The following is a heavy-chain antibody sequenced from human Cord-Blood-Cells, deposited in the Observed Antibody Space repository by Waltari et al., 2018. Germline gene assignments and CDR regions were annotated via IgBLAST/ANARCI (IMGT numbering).Heavy chain of an antibody. J-gene: IGHJ4*02. D-gene: IGHD4-4*01. CDR2: IYTSGST. CDR1: GGSISSGSYY. CDR3: ARYSNYFDY. V-gene: IGHV4-61*09. Sequence: QVQLQESGPGLVKPSQTLSLTCTVSGGSISSGSYYWSWIRQPAGKGLEWIGYIYTSGSTNYNPSLKSRVTISVDTSKNQFSLKLSSVTAADTAVYYCARYSNYFDYWGQGTLVTVSS.